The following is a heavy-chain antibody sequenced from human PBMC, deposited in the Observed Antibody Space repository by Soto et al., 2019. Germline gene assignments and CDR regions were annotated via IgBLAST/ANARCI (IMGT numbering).Heavy chain of an antibody. J-gene: IGHJ4*02. CDR2: VDTSGTNT. CDR1: GFSFEYYA. Sequence: EVRIMESGGGLVQPGGSLRLSCTVSGFSFEYYAMSWVRQVPGKGLQWVSTVDTSGTNTYYADSVKGRFTISRDNSKKTLYLQLSSLRDDDTAVYYCASDYWGQGILVTVSS. V-gene: IGHV3-23*05. CDR3: ASDY.